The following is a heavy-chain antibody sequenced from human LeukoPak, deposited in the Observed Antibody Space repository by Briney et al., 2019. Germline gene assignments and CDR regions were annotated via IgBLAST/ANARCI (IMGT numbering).Heavy chain of an antibody. CDR3: ARDRISAAVLDY. CDR2: INPYHGKT. Sequence: ASVKVSCKASGYDFITYGFSWVRQAPGQGLEWMGWINPYHGKTKYAQKFQDRVTLTTDTSTTTAHMELRRLSSDDTAIYFCARDRISAAVLDYWGPGTLVTVSS. V-gene: IGHV1-18*01. J-gene: IGHJ4*02. CDR1: GYDFITYG. D-gene: IGHD6-13*01.